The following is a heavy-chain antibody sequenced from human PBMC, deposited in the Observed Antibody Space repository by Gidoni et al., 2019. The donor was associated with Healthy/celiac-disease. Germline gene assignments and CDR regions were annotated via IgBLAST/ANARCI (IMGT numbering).Heavy chain of an antibody. V-gene: IGHV4-39*01. D-gene: IGHD6-19*01. Sequence: QLQLQESGPGLVKPSETLSLTCTVSGGSISSSSYYWGWIRQPPGKGLEWIGSIYYSGSTYYNPSLKSRVTISVDTSKNQFSLKLSSVTAADTAVYYCASPRVAVAGTVYFDYWGQGTLVTVSS. CDR3: ASPRVAVAGTVYFDY. CDR2: IYYSGST. J-gene: IGHJ4*02. CDR1: GGSISSSSYY.